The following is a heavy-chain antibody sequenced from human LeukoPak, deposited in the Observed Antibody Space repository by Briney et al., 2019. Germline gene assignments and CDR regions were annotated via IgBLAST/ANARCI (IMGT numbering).Heavy chain of an antibody. J-gene: IGHJ4*02. CDR1: GYTFTSYY. CDR2: INRGGGST. CDR3: ARGRFNYDNTGYSSFYH. V-gene: IGHV1-46*01. Sequence: GASVKVSCKASGYTFTSYYMHWVRQAPGQGLEWMGIINRGGGSTSYAQKFQGRVTMTRDNAKNSQYLEMNSLRAEDTAVYYCARGRFNYDNTGYSSFYHWGQGTLVTVSS. D-gene: IGHD3-22*01.